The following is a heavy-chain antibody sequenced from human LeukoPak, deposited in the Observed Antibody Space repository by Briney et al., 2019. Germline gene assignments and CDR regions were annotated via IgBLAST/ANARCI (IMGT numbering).Heavy chain of an antibody. CDR1: GYTFTGYY. CDR3: ARDQPPYYDILTGYPDV. D-gene: IGHD3-9*01. V-gene: IGHV1-2*02. J-gene: IGHJ6*04. CDR2: INPNSGGT. Sequence: ASVKVSCKASGYTFTGYYMHWVRQAPGQGLEWMGWINPNSGGTNYAQKFQGRVTMTRDTSISTAYMELSRLRSDDTAVYYCARDQPPYYDILTGYPDVWGKGTTVTVSS.